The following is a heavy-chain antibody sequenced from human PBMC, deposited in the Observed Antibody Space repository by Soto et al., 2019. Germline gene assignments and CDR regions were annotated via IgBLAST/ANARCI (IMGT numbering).Heavy chain of an antibody. CDR1: GGSISPFY. V-gene: IGHV4-59*01. CDR3: ARVGGVAARTFDY. D-gene: IGHD2-15*01. Sequence: XETLSLTCTVSGGSISPFYWSWVRQPPGKGLEWIGYLYYSGNTNYNPSLKSRVTISVDASKNQVSLRLTSVTAADTAVYYCARVGGVAARTFDYWGQGTVVTVSS. J-gene: IGHJ4*02. CDR2: LYYSGNT.